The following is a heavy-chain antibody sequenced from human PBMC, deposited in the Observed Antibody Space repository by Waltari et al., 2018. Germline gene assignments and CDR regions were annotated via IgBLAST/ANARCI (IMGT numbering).Heavy chain of an antibody. CDR1: NGSISTNTYY. Sequence: QLQLQESGPGLVKPSETLSLTCNVSNGSISTNTYYWAWIRQPPGKGLEWIGSIFYTGNVYYNPSLPGRVTMSVDTSRNQFSLKLRSVTAADTAVYYCAGRPLYTVVWHGFDYWGRGALVTVSS. D-gene: IGHD2-2*02. J-gene: IGHJ4*02. CDR2: IFYTGNV. CDR3: AGRPLYTVVWHGFDY. V-gene: IGHV4-39*07.